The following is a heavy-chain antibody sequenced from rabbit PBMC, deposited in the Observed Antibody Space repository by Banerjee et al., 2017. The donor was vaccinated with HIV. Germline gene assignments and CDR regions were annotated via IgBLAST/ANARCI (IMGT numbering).Heavy chain of an antibody. D-gene: IGHD6-1*01. Sequence: QLKETGGGLVQPGGSLTLSCKASGFDFSSYYMSWVRQAPGKGLEWIGIIYAGKGSTDYASWVNGRFTISSDNAQNTVDLQMNSLTAADTATYFCARAGIYYTYGYAGYAYATYFNLRGQGTLVTVS. V-gene: IGHV1S7*01. CDR3: ARAGIYYTYGYAGYAYATYFNL. CDR1: GFDFSSYY. J-gene: IGHJ4*01. CDR2: IYAGKGST.